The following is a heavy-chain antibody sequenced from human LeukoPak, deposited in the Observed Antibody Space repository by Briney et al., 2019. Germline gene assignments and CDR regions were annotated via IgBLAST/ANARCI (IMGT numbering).Heavy chain of an antibody. D-gene: IGHD6-13*01. Sequence: GGSLRLSCAASGFTFDDYAMHWVRQAPGKGLEWVSGISWNSGSIGYADSVKGRFTISRDNAKNSLYLQMNSLRAEDTAVYYCARARVLVTAGIYWFDPWGQGTLVTVSS. V-gene: IGHV3-9*01. J-gene: IGHJ5*02. CDR1: GFTFDDYA. CDR3: ARARVLVTAGIYWFDP. CDR2: ISWNSGSI.